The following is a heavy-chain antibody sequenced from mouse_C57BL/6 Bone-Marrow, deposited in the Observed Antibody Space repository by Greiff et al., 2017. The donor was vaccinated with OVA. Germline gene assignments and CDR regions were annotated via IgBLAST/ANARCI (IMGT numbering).Heavy chain of an antibody. V-gene: IGHV1-39*01. D-gene: IGHD2-4*01. CDR3: AKNDYDVGYFDY. CDR1: GYSFPDYD. Sequence: EVQVVESGPELARPGASVKISCKASGYSFPDYDINWVKQSNGKSLEWIGVINPNYGTPSYNQKFKGKATVTVDQSSSTAYMQLNSLTSEDSAVYYCAKNDYDVGYFDYWGQGTTLTVSS. CDR2: INPNYGTP. J-gene: IGHJ2*01.